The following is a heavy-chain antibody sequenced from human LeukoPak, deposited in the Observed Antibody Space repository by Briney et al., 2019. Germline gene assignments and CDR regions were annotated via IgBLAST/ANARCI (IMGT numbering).Heavy chain of an antibody. CDR3: AKTSGMDV. V-gene: IGHV3-23*01. CDR2: ISGSGDST. J-gene: IGHJ6*02. CDR1: GFPFSSYV. Sequence: GGSLRLSCAASGFPFSSYVMRWVRQGPGKGLQWVSAISGSGDSTDYADSVKGRFTISRDNSKNTLYLQMNSLRAEDTAVYYCAKTSGMDVWGQGTTVTVSS.